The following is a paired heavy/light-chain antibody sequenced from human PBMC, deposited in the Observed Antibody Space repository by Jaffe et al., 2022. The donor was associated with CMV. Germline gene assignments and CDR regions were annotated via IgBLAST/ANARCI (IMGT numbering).Light chain of an antibody. CDR1: QGISSY. V-gene: IGKV1-9*01. CDR3: QQLNSYSYSA. J-gene: IGKJ3*01. CDR2: AAS. Sequence: IQLTQSPSSLSASVGDRVTITCRASQGISSYLAWYQQKPGKAPKLLIYAASTLQSGVPSRFSGSGSGTDFTLTISSLQPEDFATYYCQQLNSYSYSAFGPGTKVDIK.
Heavy chain of an antibody. Sequence: QVQLQESGPGLVKPSETLSLTCTVSGGSISSYYWSWIRQPPGKGLEWIGYIYYSGSTNYNPSLKSRVTISVDTSKNQFSLKLSSVTAADTAVYYCARTVEEDYGDMYYFDYWGQGTLVTVSS. J-gene: IGHJ4*02. CDR3: ARTVEEDYGDMYYFDY. CDR2: IYYSGST. CDR1: GGSISSYY. V-gene: IGHV4-59*01. D-gene: IGHD4-17*01.